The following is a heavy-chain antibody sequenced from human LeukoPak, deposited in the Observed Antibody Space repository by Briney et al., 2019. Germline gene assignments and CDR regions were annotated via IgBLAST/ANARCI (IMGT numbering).Heavy chain of an antibody. Sequence: RASVEVSCKTSGYTFTYYGVSWVRQAPGQGLEWMGWISAYNGNTNYAQKLQGRVTVTTDTSTSTVYMELWSLRSDDTAVYYCARGPRGAAGTYYYYYGMDVWGQGTTVTVSS. CDR3: ARGPRGAAGTYYYYYGMDV. CDR1: GYTFTYYG. D-gene: IGHD1/OR15-1a*01. V-gene: IGHV1-18*01. CDR2: ISAYNGNT. J-gene: IGHJ6*02.